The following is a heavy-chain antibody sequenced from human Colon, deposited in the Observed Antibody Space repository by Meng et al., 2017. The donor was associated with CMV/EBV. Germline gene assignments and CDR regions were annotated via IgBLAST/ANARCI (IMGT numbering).Heavy chain of an antibody. CDR3: AKEGVEIEPFFDY. CDR2: IRHDGNTQ. CDR1: GFPISSFG. J-gene: IGHJ4*02. D-gene: IGHD1-1*01. Sequence: GESLKISCVASGFPISSFGMHWVRQAPGRGLEWMAYIRHDGNTQYYADSLKGRFTVSRDNSKNTVYLQMDSLRVDDTAVYYCAKEGVEIEPFFDYWGQGTLVTVSS. V-gene: IGHV3-30*02.